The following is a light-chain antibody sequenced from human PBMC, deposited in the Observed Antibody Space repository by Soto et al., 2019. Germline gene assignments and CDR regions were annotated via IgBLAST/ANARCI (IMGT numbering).Light chain of an antibody. CDR2: WAS. J-gene: IGKJ1*01. CDR3: QPYYRPWT. Sequence: DIVMTQSPDSLAVSLGERATINCKSSQSVLYSSNNKNYLAWYQQKPGQPPKLLIYWASTRESGVPDRFSGSGSGTDFELTISSLQAEDVAVYYCQPYYRPWTFGQGTKVEIK. CDR1: QSVLYSSNNKNY. V-gene: IGKV4-1*01.